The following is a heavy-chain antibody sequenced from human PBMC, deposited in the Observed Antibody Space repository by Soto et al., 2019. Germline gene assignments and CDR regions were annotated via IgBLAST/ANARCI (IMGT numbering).Heavy chain of an antibody. Sequence: EVQLVESGGGLVKPGGSLRLYCAASGFTFSSYSMTWVRQAPGKGLEWVSSISSSSSYIYYADAVKGRFTISRDNAKNSLYLQMNSLRAEDTAVYYCARGPNQQTRHFYGSGSYDPSDDYWGQGTLVTVSS. CDR1: GFTFSSYS. D-gene: IGHD3-10*01. CDR3: ARGPNQQTRHFYGSGSYDPSDDY. V-gene: IGHV3-21*01. CDR2: ISSSSSYI. J-gene: IGHJ4*02.